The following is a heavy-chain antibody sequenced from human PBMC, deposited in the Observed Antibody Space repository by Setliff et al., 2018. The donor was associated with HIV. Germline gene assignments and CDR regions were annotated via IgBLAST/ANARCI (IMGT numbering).Heavy chain of an antibody. CDR3: ARGRRVSSNYYYYYYMDV. D-gene: IGHD2-2*01. CDR1: GFTFSDYW. CDR2: IKQDGSEK. V-gene: IGHV3-7*03. J-gene: IGHJ6*03. Sequence: SLKISCAASGFTFSDYWMTWVRQAPGKGLEWVANIKQDGSEKYCVDSVKGRFTISRDNAKNSLYLQMNSLGAEDTAVYYCARGRRVSSNYYYYYYMDVWGKGTTVTVSS.